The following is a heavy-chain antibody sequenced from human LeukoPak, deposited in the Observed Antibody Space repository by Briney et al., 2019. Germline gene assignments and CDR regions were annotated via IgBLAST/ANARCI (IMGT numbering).Heavy chain of an antibody. CDR3: ANQEWLRFNLNAFDI. D-gene: IGHD5-12*01. CDR2: INPSSGGT. V-gene: IGHV1-2*02. Sequence: ASVKVSCKASGYTFTGYYMHWVRQAPGQGLEWMGWINPSSGGTNYAQKFQGRVTMTRDMSTRTVYMELSSLRFEDTAVYYCANQEWLRFNLNAFDIWGQGTMVTVSS. J-gene: IGHJ3*02. CDR1: GYTFTGYY.